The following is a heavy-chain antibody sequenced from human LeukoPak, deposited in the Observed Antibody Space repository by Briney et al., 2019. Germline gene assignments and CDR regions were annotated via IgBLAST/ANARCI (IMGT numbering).Heavy chain of an antibody. J-gene: IGHJ4*02. CDR1: GFSISNSG. V-gene: IGHV3-48*02. CDR3: ARDPYDSSWGLCYFDY. Sequence: GGSLRLSRAVSGFSISNSGMKWVRQSPGKGLQSLSYKRCDRSPKYHADLVEGPFTLYGDNAQNSLYFQMNSLRDEDSGVYFCARDPYDSSWGLCYFDYWGQGNLVTVSS. CDR2: KRCDRSPK. D-gene: IGHD3-22*01.